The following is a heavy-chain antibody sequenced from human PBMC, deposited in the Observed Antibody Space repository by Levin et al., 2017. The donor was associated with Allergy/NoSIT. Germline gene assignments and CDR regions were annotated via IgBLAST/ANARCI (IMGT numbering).Heavy chain of an antibody. Sequence: SETLSLTCTVSGGSISSSSYYWGRNRQPPGMGREWIGSINYSGSAYYNPSLKSRVTISVDTSKNQFSLKLSSVTDADTAVYYCAGLPSSKLWQQLFDYWGQGTLVTVSS. D-gene: IGHD6-13*01. J-gene: IGHJ4*02. V-gene: IGHV4-39*01. CDR1: GGSISSSSYY. CDR2: INYSGSA. CDR3: AGLPSSKLWQQLFDY.